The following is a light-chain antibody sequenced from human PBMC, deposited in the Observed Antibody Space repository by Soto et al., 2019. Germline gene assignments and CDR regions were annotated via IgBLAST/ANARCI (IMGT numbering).Light chain of an antibody. J-gene: IGKJ4*01. Sequence: DIQRTQSPSTLSASVGDRVTITFLASQSISSWLAWYQQKPGKAPKLLIYAASSLQSGVPSRFSGSGSGTDFTLTISSLQPEDFATYYCQRSYSTVLTFGGGTKVDIK. CDR3: QRSYSTVLT. V-gene: IGKV1-39*01. CDR1: QSISSW. CDR2: AAS.